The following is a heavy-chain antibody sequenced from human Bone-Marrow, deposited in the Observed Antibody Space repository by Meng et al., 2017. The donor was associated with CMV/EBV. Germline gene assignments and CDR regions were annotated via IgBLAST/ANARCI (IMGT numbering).Heavy chain of an antibody. V-gene: IGHV3-30*02. CDR2: IRYDGSNK. D-gene: IGHD3-3*01. J-gene: IGHJ6*02. CDR3: AKGGLRPEVRDFGVVTDSYYGMDV. CDR1: GFTFSSYG. Sequence: GESLKISCAASGFTFSSYGMHWVRQAPGKGLEWVAFIRYDGSNKYYADSVKGRFTISRDNSKNTLYLQMNSLRAEDTAVYYCAKGGLRPEVRDFGVVTDSYYGMDVWGQGTTVTFSS.